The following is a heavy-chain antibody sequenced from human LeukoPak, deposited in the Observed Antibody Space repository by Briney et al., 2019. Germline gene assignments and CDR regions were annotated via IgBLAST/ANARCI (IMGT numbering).Heavy chain of an antibody. V-gene: IGHV4-59*08. Sequence: WETLSLTCSVSGASIKSNFWSWIRQPPGKGLEWIGYIYYTGSTNYNPSLKSRLTISVDASKSQFSLKLSSVTASDTAVYYCARRKPVAGAVFDFWGQGTLVTVSS. CDR2: IYYTGST. J-gene: IGHJ4*02. CDR3: ARRKPVAGAVFDF. D-gene: IGHD6-19*01. CDR1: GASIKSNF.